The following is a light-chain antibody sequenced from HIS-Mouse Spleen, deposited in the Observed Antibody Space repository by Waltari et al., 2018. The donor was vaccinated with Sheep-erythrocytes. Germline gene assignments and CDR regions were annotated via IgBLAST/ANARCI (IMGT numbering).Light chain of an antibody. J-gene: IGLJ1*01. CDR3: CSYAGSYNHV. CDR1: SSDVGGYTY. CDR2: DVS. Sequence: QSALTQPRSVSGSPGPSVTIPCPGTSSDVGGYTYLSWYQQHPGKAPKLMIYDVSKRPSGVPDRFSGSKSGNTASLTISGLQAEDEADYYCCSYAGSYNHVFATGTKVTVL. V-gene: IGLV2-11*01.